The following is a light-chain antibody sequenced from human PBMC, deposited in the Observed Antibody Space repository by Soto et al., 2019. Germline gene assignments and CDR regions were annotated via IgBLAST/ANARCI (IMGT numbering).Light chain of an antibody. CDR2: DAS. V-gene: IGKV1-13*02. CDR3: QQFISGPLT. CDR1: QGISTA. Sequence: AIQLTQSPTSLSASVGDRVTITCRASQGISTALAWYQQKSGKPPQLVIYDASNLESGAPSRFSGSGSGTDFTLTISSLQTEDFATYFCQQFISGPLTFGGGTRVEI. J-gene: IGKJ4*01.